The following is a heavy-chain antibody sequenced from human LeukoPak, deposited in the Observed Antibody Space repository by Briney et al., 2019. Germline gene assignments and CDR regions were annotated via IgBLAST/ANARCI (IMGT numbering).Heavy chain of an antibody. J-gene: IGHJ4*02. V-gene: IGHV1-69*13. D-gene: IGHD1-26*01. CDR3: ARGGSYSGFDY. Sequence: APVTVSCKASGGTFSSYAISWVRQAPGQGLEWMGGIIPIFGTANYAQKFQGRVTITADESTSTAYMELSSLRSEDTAVYYCARGGSYSGFDYWGQGTLVTVSS. CDR2: IIPIFGTA. CDR1: GGTFSSYA.